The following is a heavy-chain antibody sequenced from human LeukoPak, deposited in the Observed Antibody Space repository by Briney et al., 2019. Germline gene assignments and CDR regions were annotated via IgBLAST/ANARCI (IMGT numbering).Heavy chain of an antibody. Sequence: ASVKVSCKASGGTFSSYAISWVRQAPGQGLEWMGGITPIFGTANYAQKFQGRVTITADESTSTAYMELSSLRSEDTAVYYCARDDNLSPVVAEDYYYYYGMDVWGQGTTVTVSS. J-gene: IGHJ6*02. V-gene: IGHV1-69*13. CDR2: ITPIFGTA. CDR3: ARDDNLSPVVAEDYYYYYGMDV. D-gene: IGHD3-22*01. CDR1: GGTFSSYA.